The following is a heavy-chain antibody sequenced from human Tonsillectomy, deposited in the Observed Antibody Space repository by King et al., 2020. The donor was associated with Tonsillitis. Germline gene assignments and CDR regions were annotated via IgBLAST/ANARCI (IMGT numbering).Heavy chain of an antibody. D-gene: IGHD1-26*01. CDR1: GFTFSSYT. Sequence: VQLVESGGGLVQPGGSLILSCAASGFTFSSYTMNWVRQAPGKGLEWVSYISSTSSTIFYADSVKGRFTISRDNAKNSLYLQMNSLRAEDTAVYYCARDKRELALDYWGQGTLVTVSS. CDR2: ISSTSSTI. CDR3: ARDKRELALDY. V-gene: IGHV3-48*01. J-gene: IGHJ4*02.